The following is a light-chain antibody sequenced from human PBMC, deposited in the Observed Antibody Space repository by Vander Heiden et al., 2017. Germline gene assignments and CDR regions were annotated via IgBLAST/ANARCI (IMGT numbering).Light chain of an antibody. CDR1: SSDVGNDNY. CDR3: SSYTTSSTQV. V-gene: IGLV2-14*03. Sequence: QSALTQPASVSGSPGQSFTIPCAGTSSDVGNDNYVSWYQQHPGKAPKLVIYDVTNRPSGVSNRFSGAKSGNTASLTISRLQPEDEADYYCSSYTTSSTQVFETGTKVTVL. CDR2: DVT. J-gene: IGLJ1*01.